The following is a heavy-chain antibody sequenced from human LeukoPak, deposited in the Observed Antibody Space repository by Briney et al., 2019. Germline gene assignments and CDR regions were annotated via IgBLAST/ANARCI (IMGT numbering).Heavy chain of an antibody. Sequence: GGSLRLSCAGTGFTFSIYNMNWVPQAAGKGLEWVSSICSSSSYIYYADSVKGRFTISRDNTKNSLYLQLNSLRAEDTAVYYCARDPLGGNYPYYCFDYWGQGGLVTVCS. D-gene: IGHD4-23*01. CDR1: GFTFSIYN. V-gene: IGHV3-21*01. CDR3: ARDPLGGNYPYYCFDY. J-gene: IGHJ4*02. CDR2: ICSSSSYI.